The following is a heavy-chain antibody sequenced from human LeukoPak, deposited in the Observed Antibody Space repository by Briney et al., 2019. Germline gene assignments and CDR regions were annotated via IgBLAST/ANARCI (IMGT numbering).Heavy chain of an antibody. D-gene: IGHD5-18*01. CDR2: ISSSSSYI. J-gene: IGHJ4*02. CDR1: GFTFSSYS. V-gene: IGHV3-21*01. CDR3: ATSPVYSYGHPYYFDY. Sequence: GGSLRLSCAGSGFTFSSYSMNWVRQAPGKGLEWVSCISSSSSYIYYADSVKGRFTISRDNAKNSLYLQMNSLRAEDTAVYYCATSPVYSYGHPYYFDYWGQGTLVTVSS.